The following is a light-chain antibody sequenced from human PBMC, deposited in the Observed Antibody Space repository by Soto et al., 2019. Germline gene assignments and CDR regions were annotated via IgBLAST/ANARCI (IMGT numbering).Light chain of an antibody. Sequence: EIVVTQSPATLSVSPGERATLSCRASQSVRINLAWYQQKPGQAPRLLIYGASTRATGFPARFSGSGSGTEFTLTISSLQSEDFAVYYCQQYNDWPWTFGQGTKVDI. CDR2: GAS. CDR3: QQYNDWPWT. J-gene: IGKJ1*01. CDR1: QSVRIN. V-gene: IGKV3-15*01.